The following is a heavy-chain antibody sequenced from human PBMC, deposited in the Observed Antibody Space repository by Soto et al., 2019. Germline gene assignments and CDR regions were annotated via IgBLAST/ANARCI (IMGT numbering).Heavy chain of an antibody. Sequence: QVQLVQSGTEGKKPGASVKVSCKTSGYTFTNHGINWVRQAPGQGLEWMVWINPYTANTNYAQKLQGRVTMTTDTSTTTAYMDLRSLTSDATAVYYCARDRVAGIWGDAFDIWGQGTVVTVS. CDR3: ARDRVAGIWGDAFDI. CDR2: INPYTANT. D-gene: IGHD3-16*01. V-gene: IGHV1-18*04. J-gene: IGHJ3*02. CDR1: GYTFTNHG.